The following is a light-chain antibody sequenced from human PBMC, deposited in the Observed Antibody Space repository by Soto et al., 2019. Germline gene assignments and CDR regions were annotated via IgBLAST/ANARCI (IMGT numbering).Light chain of an antibody. CDR2: AAS. J-gene: IGKJ4*01. CDR1: QDISSY. CDR3: QQLKSYPLS. Sequence: DIQLTQSPSFLSASVGDRVTITCRTSQDISSYLAWYQQKPGKAPQLLISAASTLQSGVPSRFSGSGSGTELTLTICSLQPEDFATYYCQQLKSYPLSVGGGTKLEI. V-gene: IGKV1-9*01.